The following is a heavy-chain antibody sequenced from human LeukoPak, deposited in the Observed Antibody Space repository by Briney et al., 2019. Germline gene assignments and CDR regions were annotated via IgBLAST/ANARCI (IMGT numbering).Heavy chain of an antibody. CDR2: IYNSGST. CDR1: GLTVSSNY. V-gene: IGHV3-53*01. D-gene: IGHD1-14*01. Sequence: GGSLRLSCAASGLTVSSNYISWVRQAPGKGLEWVSLIYNSGSTYYADSVKGRFTISRDNSKNTLYLQMNSLRAEDTAVYYCEINPTDLRTANQKLWGQGTLVTVSS. CDR3: EINPTDLRTANQKL. J-gene: IGHJ4*02.